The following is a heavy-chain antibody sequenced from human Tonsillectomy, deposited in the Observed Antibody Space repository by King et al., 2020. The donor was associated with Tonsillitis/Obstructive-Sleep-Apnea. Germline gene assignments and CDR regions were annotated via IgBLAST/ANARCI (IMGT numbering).Heavy chain of an antibody. V-gene: IGHV3-23*04. CDR2: ITNNGAIT. CDR3: ANGVVVAGGYHYYGLDV. CDR1: GFPLRNSA. Sequence: VQLVESGGGLVQPGGSLRLSCAVSGFPLRNSAMNWVRQAPGKGLEWVSIITNNGAITYYADSVKGRFTISSDNSKNTLYLQMNSLRAEDTAVYYCANGVVVAGGYHYYGLDVWGRGTTVTVSS. D-gene: IGHD2-15*01. J-gene: IGHJ6*02.